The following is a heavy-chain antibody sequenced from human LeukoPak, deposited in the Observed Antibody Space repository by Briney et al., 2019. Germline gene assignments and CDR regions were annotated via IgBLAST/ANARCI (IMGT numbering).Heavy chain of an antibody. J-gene: IGHJ6*02. CDR3: ARDPESYYYYYGMDV. Sequence: GGSLRLSCAASGFTFSSYSMSWVRQAPGKGLEWVSYISSSSSTIYYADSVKGRFTISRDNAKNSLYLQMNSLRDEDTAVYYCARDPESYYYYYGMDVWGQGTTVTVSS. CDR2: ISSSSSTI. CDR1: GFTFSSYS. V-gene: IGHV3-48*02.